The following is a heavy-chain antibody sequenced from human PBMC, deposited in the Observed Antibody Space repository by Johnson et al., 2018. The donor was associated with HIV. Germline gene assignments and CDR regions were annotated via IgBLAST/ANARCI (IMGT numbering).Heavy chain of an antibody. CDR1: GFTVSSNY. J-gene: IGHJ3*01. Sequence: VQLVESGGGVVRPGGSLRLSCAASGFTVSSNYMSWVRQAPGKGLEWVSYIRGSGSIIYSTDSVQGRFTISRDNVKNSLYLQMDSLRPEDTAVYYCARSRHGGIQPSDAFDVWGQGTMVTVSS. CDR3: ARSRHGGIQPSDAFDV. D-gene: IGHD3-16*01. V-gene: IGHV3-11*04. CDR2: IRGSGSII.